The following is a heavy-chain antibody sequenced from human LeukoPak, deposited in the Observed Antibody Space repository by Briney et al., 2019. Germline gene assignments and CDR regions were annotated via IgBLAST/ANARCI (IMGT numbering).Heavy chain of an antibody. CDR3: ASSYYDILTGYYSFDY. D-gene: IGHD3-9*01. V-gene: IGHV4-31*03. CDR2: IYYSGST. J-gene: IGHJ4*02. Sequence: SETLSLTCTVSGGSISSGGYYWSWIRQHPGKGLEWIGHIYYSGSTYYNPSLKSRVTISVDTSKNQFSLKLSSVTAADTAVYYCASSYYDILTGYYSFDYWGQGTLVTVSS. CDR1: GGSISSGGYY.